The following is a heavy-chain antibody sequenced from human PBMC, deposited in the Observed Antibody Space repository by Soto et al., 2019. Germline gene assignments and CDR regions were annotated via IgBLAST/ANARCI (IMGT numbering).Heavy chain of an antibody. CDR2: INPTSGDT. CDR3: ARNYGSPIFGVVLDRHAMDV. CDR1: GYTFNIYY. J-gene: IGHJ6*02. V-gene: IGHV1-2*02. Sequence: QVQLVQSGAEVKEPGASVKVSCKASGYTFNIYYMNWVRQAPGQGLEWMGRINPTSGDTNYAQNFQGRVIMTRDTSVSTAYMELSRLRSDDTAVYYCARNYGSPIFGVVLDRHAMDVWGQGTTVTVSS. D-gene: IGHD3-3*01.